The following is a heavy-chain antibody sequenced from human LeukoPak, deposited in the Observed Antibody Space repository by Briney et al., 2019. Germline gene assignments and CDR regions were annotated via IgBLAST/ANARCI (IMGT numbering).Heavy chain of an antibody. CDR3: ARHIGALGEYYYDSSPGAFDI. D-gene: IGHD3-22*01. CDR2: IYYSGST. J-gene: IGHJ3*02. Sequence: SETLSLTCTVSGGSISSSSYYWGWIRQPPGKGLEWIGSIYYSGSTYYNPSLKSRVSISVDTSKNQFSLKLSSVTAADTAVYYCARHIGALGEYYYDSSPGAFDIWGQGTMVTVSP. CDR1: GGSISSSSYY. V-gene: IGHV4-39*01.